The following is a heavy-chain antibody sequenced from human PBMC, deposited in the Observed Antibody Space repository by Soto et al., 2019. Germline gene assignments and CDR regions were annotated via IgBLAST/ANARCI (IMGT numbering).Heavy chain of an antibody. CDR1: GGSISSYY. J-gene: IGHJ6*02. V-gene: IGHV4-59*01. Sequence: SPTLSLTCTVSGGSISSYYWSWIRQPPGKGLEWIGYIYYSGSTNYNPSLKSRVTISVDTSKNQFSLKLSSVTAADTAVYYCARSGYSSGWYLYYYYGMDVWGQGTTVTVSS. D-gene: IGHD6-19*01. CDR2: IYYSGST. CDR3: ARSGYSSGWYLYYYYGMDV.